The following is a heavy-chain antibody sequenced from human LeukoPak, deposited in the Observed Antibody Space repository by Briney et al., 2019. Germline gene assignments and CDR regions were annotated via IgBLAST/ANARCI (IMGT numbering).Heavy chain of an antibody. CDR2: IWYDGSNK. V-gene: IGHV3-33*06. CDR1: GFTFSSYG. Sequence: GGSLRLSCAASGFTFSSYGMHWVRQAPGKGLEWVAVIWYDGSNKYYADSVKGRFTISRDNSRNTLYLQMNSLRAEDTAVYYCAKDLRFLEWSDRGGFDYWGQGTLVTVSS. CDR3: AKDLRFLEWSDRGGFDY. J-gene: IGHJ4*02. D-gene: IGHD3-3*01.